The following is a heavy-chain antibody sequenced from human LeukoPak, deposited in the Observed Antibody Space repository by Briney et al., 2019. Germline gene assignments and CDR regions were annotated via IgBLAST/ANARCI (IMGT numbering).Heavy chain of an antibody. Sequence: GGSLRLSCAASGFSFKNCWMHWVRQAPGKGLEWASRIDDDGNTKYADSVKGRFTISRDNAKNTLYLQMNSLRADDTAVYYCVGSSGRPAYWGQGSLVTVSS. CDR1: GFSFKNCW. D-gene: IGHD6-19*01. CDR3: VGSSGRPAY. V-gene: IGHV3-74*03. J-gene: IGHJ4*02. CDR2: IDDDGNT.